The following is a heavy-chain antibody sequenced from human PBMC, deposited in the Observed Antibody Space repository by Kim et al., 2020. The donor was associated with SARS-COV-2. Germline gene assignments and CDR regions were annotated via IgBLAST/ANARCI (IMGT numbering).Heavy chain of an antibody. CDR3: ARTYYDFWSGSSISGWFDP. V-gene: IGHV4-59*01. CDR1: GGSISSYY. Sequence: SETLSLTCTVSGGSISSYYWSWIRQPPGKGLEWIGYIYYSGSTNYNPSLKSRVTISVDTSKNQFSLKLSSVTAADTAVYYCARTYYDFWSGSSISGWFDPWGQGTLVTVSS. D-gene: IGHD3-3*01. J-gene: IGHJ5*02. CDR2: IYYSGST.